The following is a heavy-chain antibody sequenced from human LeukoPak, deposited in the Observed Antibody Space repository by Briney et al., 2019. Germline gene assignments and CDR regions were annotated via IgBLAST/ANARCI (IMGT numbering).Heavy chain of an antibody. D-gene: IGHD2-2*01. CDR1: GYTFTTYG. CDR2: VSGYTGNT. Sequence: ASVKVSCETSGYTFTTYGVSWVRQAPGQGREGMGGVSGYTGNTNYAERFQGRVTMTTDPSKSTVYLELTSLRPDDTAVYYCARGEVSASLYYFDFWGQGTLVTVS. CDR3: ARGEVSASLYYFDF. J-gene: IGHJ4*02. V-gene: IGHV1-18*01.